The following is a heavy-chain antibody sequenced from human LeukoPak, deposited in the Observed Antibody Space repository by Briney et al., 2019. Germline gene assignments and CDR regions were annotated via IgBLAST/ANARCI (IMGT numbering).Heavy chain of an antibody. D-gene: IGHD3-22*01. CDR2: ISYDGSNK. CDR1: GFTFSSYA. Sequence: GRSLRLSCAASGFTFSSYAMHWVRQAPGKGLEWVTVISYDGSNKYYADSVKGRFTISRDNSKNTLYLQMNSLRAEDTAVYYCARSTVGSGYYFDYWGQGTLVTVSS. CDR3: ARSTVGSGYYFDY. V-gene: IGHV3-30*04. J-gene: IGHJ4*02.